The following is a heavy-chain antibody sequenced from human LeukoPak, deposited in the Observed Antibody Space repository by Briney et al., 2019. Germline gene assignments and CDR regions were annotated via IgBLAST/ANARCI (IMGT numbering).Heavy chain of an antibody. J-gene: IGHJ5*01. CDR3: AKPVSGGLAVTADWFDP. Sequence: GGSLKLSCEASGFAFSSFAMSWLRQPPGKGLECVSTIDANSGTRFYAASVRGRFTIARDSSKNTVYLQLNSLRAEDTAVYYCAKPVSGGLAVTADWFDPWGQGTLVVVSS. D-gene: IGHD6-19*01. V-gene: IGHV3-23*01. CDR1: GFAFSSFA. CDR2: IDANSGTR.